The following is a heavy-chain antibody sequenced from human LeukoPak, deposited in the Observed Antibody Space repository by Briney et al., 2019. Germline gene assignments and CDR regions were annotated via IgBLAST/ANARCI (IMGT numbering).Heavy chain of an antibody. D-gene: IGHD6-13*01. V-gene: IGHV1-46*01. Sequence: ASVTVSCKASGYTFTGYYMHWVRQAPGQGLEWMGIINPSGGSTSYAQKFQGRVTMTRDTSTSTVYMELSNLRSEDTAVYYCARTVSSWPDADYWGQGTLVTVSS. CDR3: ARTVSSWPDADY. J-gene: IGHJ4*02. CDR2: INPSGGST. CDR1: GYTFTGYY.